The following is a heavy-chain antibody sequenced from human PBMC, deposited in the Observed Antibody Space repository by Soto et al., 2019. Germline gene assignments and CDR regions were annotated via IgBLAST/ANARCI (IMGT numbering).Heavy chain of an antibody. Sequence: HPGGSLRLSCAASGFTFSSYAMSWVRQAPGKGLEWVSAISGSGGSTYYADSVKGRFTISGDNSKTTLYLQMNSLRAEDTAVYYCAKDARISGMYHYYYGMDVWGQGTTVTVSS. V-gene: IGHV3-23*01. J-gene: IGHJ6*02. CDR3: AKDARISGMYHYYYGMDV. CDR2: ISGSGGST. CDR1: GFTFSSYA. D-gene: IGHD2-15*01.